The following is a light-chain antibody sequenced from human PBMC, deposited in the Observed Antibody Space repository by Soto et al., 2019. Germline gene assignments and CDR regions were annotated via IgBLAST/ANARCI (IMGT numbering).Light chain of an antibody. V-gene: IGKV1-5*03. CDR3: PHRT. Sequence: DIRMTQSPSTLSASVGDRVTITCRASPSISSWLAWYQQKPGKAPKLLIYNASSLERGVPSRFSGNGSGTELTLAISSLQPDDFGSYYCPHRTFGQGTQVAIK. CDR1: PSISSW. CDR2: NAS. J-gene: IGKJ1*01.